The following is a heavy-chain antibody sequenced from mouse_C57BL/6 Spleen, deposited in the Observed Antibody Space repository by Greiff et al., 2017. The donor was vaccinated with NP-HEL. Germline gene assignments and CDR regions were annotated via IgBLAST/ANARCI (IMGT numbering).Heavy chain of an antibody. CDR2: ISSGSSTI. CDR3: ARRDYYLGAMDY. D-gene: IGHD1-1*01. Sequence: EVKLVESGGGLVKPGGSLKLSCAASGFTFSDYGMHWVRQAPEKGLEWVAYISSGSSTIYYADTVKGRFTISRDNAQNTLFLQMTSLRSEDTAMYYCARRDYYLGAMDYWGQGTSVTVSS. V-gene: IGHV5-17*01. CDR1: GFTFSDYG. J-gene: IGHJ4*01.